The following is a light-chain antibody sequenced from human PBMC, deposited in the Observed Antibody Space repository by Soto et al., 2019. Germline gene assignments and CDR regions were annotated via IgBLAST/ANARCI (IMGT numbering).Light chain of an antibody. J-gene: IGLJ7*01. V-gene: IGLV2-11*01. CDR2: DVT. CDR3: CSYAGSYTFYV. CDR1: SSDVGGYNY. Sequence: QSALTQPRSVSGSPGQSVTISCSGTSSDVGGYNYVSWYQQYPGAAPKLMIYDVTMRPSGVPYRFSGSKSDNTASLTISGLQAEDEADYYCCSYAGSYTFYVFGGGTQLTVL.